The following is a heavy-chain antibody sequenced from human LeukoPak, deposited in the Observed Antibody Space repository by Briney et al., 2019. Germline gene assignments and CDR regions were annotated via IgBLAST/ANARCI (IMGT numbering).Heavy chain of an antibody. Sequence: PGGSLRLSCAAAGFILSSYAMSWVRQAPGKGLEWVSTISGSGGSTYYADSVKGRFTISRDNSKNTVYLQVNSLRAEDTAVYYCAKERSCINDVCYGDFDYWGQGTLVTVSS. CDR2: ISGSGGST. CDR1: GFILSSYA. V-gene: IGHV3-23*01. J-gene: IGHJ4*02. D-gene: IGHD2-8*01. CDR3: AKERSCINDVCYGDFDY.